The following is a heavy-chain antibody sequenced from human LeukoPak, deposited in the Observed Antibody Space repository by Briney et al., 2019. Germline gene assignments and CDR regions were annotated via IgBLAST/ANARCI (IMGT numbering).Heavy chain of an antibody. Sequence: GGSLRLSCAASGFTFSIYAMNWVRQAPGKGLEWVSSSGSDGRTYYADSVKGRFTISRDHSRNTVSLQMTSLRVEDTAVYYCARDLVTVTKGFDIWGQGTMVSVSS. D-gene: IGHD4-17*01. V-gene: IGHV3-23*01. CDR2: SSGSDGRT. CDR1: GFTFSIYA. J-gene: IGHJ3*02. CDR3: ARDLVTVTKGFDI.